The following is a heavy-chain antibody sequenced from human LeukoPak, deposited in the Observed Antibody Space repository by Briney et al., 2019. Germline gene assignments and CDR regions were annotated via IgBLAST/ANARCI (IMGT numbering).Heavy chain of an antibody. V-gene: IGHV1-2*02. CDR2: INPNSGGT. D-gene: IGHD3-3*01. CDR1: GYTFTGYY. Sequence: ASVKVSCKASGYTFTGYYMHWVRQAPGQGLEWMGWINPNSGGTNYAQKFQGRVTMTRDTSISTVYMELSSLRSEDTAVYYCARGGYDFFNWFDPWGQGTLVTVSS. J-gene: IGHJ5*02. CDR3: ARGGYDFFNWFDP.